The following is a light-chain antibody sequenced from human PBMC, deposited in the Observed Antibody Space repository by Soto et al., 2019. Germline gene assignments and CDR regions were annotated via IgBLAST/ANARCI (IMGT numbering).Light chain of an antibody. CDR3: QAWDDTTGVV. V-gene: IGLV3-1*01. CDR2: LDT. Sequence: SYELTQPPSVSVSPGQTASIPCSGDKLGDRYACWYQQKPGQSPVLVIYLDTKRHSGIPERFSGSNSGNTATLTISGTQAMDEADYYCQAWDDTTGVVFGGGTKLTVL. J-gene: IGLJ2*01. CDR1: KLGDRY.